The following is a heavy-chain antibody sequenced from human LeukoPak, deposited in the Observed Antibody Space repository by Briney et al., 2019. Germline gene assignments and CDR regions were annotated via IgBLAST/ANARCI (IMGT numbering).Heavy chain of an antibody. CDR1: GGSFSGYY. Sequence: SETLSLTCAVYGGSFSGYYWSWIRQPPGKGPEWIGEINHSGSTNYNPSLRSRVTISADTSQNQFSLKLSSVTAADTAVYYCASRKLGNDYWGQGTLVTVSS. V-gene: IGHV4-34*01. CDR3: ASRKLGNDY. J-gene: IGHJ4*02. D-gene: IGHD7-27*01. CDR2: INHSGST.